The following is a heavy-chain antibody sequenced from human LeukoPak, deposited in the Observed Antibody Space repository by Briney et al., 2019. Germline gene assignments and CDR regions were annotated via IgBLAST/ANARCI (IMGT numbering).Heavy chain of an antibody. V-gene: IGHV3-7*01. CDR2: IKQDGSEK. Sequence: GGSLRLSCAASGFTFSSYAMHWVRQAPGKGLEWVANIKQDGSEKYYVDSVKGRFTISRDNAKNSLYLQMNSLRAEDTAVYYCARWGGMALDYWGQGALVTVSS. D-gene: IGHD3-16*01. CDR3: ARWGGMALDY. J-gene: IGHJ4*02. CDR1: GFTFSSYA.